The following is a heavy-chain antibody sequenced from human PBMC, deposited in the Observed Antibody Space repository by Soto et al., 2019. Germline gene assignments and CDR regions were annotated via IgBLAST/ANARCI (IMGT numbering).Heavy chain of an antibody. CDR3: ARGTREGWYFDL. V-gene: IGHV4-34*12. CDR2: IIHSGSA. Sequence: QVQLQQWGAGLLKPSETLSLTCAVYSGSFSGYYWSWIRQPPGKGLEWIGEIIHSGSANYNPSLKSRVTISVDTPKNQFSLKLSSVTVADTAVYYCARGTREGWYFDLWGRGTLVTVSS. CDR1: SGSFSGYY. J-gene: IGHJ2*01.